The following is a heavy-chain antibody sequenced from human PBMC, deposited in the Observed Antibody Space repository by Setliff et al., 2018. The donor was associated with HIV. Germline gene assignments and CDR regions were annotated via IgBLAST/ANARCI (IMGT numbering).Heavy chain of an antibody. CDR1: GGSISSHY. Sequence: SETLSLTCTVSGGSISSHYWSWIRQPPGKGLEWIGHIYYSGSTDYNPSLKSRVTISLDTSKNQFSLKLTSVTAADTAVYYCAREGRYSSACFFDYWGQGTRVTVSS. CDR3: AREGRYSSACFFDY. J-gene: IGHJ4*02. V-gene: IGHV4-59*11. D-gene: IGHD6-19*01. CDR2: IYYSGST.